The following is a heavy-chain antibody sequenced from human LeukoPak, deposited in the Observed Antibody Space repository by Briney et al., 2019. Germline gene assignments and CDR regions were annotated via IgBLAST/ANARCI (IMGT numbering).Heavy chain of an antibody. CDR3: ARHASAVAAPDY. V-gene: IGHV4-59*08. CDR1: GGSISLYY. J-gene: IGHJ4*02. CDR2: VFYSGST. D-gene: IGHD6-19*01. Sequence: SETLSLTCTVSGGSISLYYWTWIRQPPGKGMEWIGYVFYSGSTNYNPSLKSRVTISADTSKNQISLSLTSVTAADTAVYYCARHASAVAAPDYWGQGTLVTVSS.